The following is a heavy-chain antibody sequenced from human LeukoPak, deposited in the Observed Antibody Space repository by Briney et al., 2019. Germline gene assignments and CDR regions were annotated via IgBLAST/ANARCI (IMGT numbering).Heavy chain of an antibody. CDR3: ARIYYDILTGSLYYYYYMDV. D-gene: IGHD3-9*01. CDR2: ISGSGGST. J-gene: IGHJ6*03. CDR1: GFTFSSYG. Sequence: GGSLRLSCAASGFTFSSYGMSWVRQAPGKGLEWVSAISGSGGSTYYADSVKGRFTISRDNSKNTLYLQMNSLRAEDTAVYYCARIYYDILTGSLYYYYYMDVWGKGTTVTISS. V-gene: IGHV3-23*01.